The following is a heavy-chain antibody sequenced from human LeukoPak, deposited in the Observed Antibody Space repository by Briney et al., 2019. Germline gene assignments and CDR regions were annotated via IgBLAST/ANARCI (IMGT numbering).Heavy chain of an antibody. V-gene: IGHV5-51*01. CDR1: GYSFTSYW. J-gene: IGHJ4*02. CDR2: IYPGDSET. CDR3: ARQSGYYFDY. Sequence: HGESLKISCKGSGYSFTSYWIAWVRQMPGKGLELMGIIYPGDSETRYSPSFQGQVTISADKSNSTAYLQWSSLKASDTAMYYCARQSGYYFDYWGQGTLVTVSS. D-gene: IGHD7-27*01.